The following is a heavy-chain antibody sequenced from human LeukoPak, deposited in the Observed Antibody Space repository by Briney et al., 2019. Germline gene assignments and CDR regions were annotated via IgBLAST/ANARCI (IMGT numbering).Heavy chain of an antibody. CDR3: ARVTMVAAASYNWFVP. CDR2: IWSDGSNK. V-gene: IGHV3-33*01. D-gene: IGHD2-15*01. J-gene: IGHJ5*02. CDR1: GFTFSNYG. Sequence: GGSLRLSCAASGFTFSNYGMHWVRQAPGKGLEWVAVIWSDGSNKYYADSMRGRFTISRDNSKNALYLQMNSLRAEDTAVYYSARVTMVAAASYNWFVPWGQGTLVTVSS.